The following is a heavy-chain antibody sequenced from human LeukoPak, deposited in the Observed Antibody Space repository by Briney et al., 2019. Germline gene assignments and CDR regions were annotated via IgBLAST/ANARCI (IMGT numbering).Heavy chain of an antibody. V-gene: IGHV7-4-1*02. CDR3: ARTIFGVVIVYYYGMDV. Sequence: ASVKVSCKASGYTFTSYAMNWVRQAPGQGLEWMGWINTNTGNPTYAQGFTGRFVFSLDISVSTAYLQISSLKAEDTAVYYCARTIFGVVIVYYYGMDVWGQGTTVTVSS. D-gene: IGHD3-3*01. CDR1: GYTFTSYA. J-gene: IGHJ6*02. CDR2: INTNTGNP.